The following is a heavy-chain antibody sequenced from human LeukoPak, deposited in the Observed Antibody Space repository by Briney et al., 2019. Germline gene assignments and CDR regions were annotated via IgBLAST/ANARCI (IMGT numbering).Heavy chain of an antibody. J-gene: IGHJ4*02. D-gene: IGHD6-13*01. Sequence: SETLSLTCTVSGGSISNQYCSWIRQPPGKGLEWIGYIYYSGSTNYNPSLKSRVTISMDTSKNQFSLNLNSVTAADTAMYYCARAVFDSSSLSNWGQGTLVTVSS. CDR3: ARAVFDSSSLSN. CDR1: GGSISNQY. CDR2: IYYSGST. V-gene: IGHV4-59*11.